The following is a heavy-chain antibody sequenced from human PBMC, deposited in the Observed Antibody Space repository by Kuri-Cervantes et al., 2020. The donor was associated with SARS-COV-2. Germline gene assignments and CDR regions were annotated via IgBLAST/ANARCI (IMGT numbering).Heavy chain of an antibody. CDR2: ISAYNGNT. CDR1: GYTFTSYG. V-gene: IGHV1-18*01. Sequence: ASVKVSCKASGYTFTSYGISWVRQAPGQGLEWMGWISAYNGNTNYAQKLQGRVTMTTDTSTSTAYMELSSLRSEDTAVYYCARILVDRYGGNSLYTYFDYWGQGTLVTVSS. CDR3: ARILVDRYGGNSLYTYFDY. J-gene: IGHJ4*02. D-gene: IGHD4-23*01.